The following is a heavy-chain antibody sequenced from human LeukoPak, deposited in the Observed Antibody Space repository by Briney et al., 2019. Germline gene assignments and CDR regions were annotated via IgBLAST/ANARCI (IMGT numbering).Heavy chain of an antibody. CDR1: GFTFSSYG. CDR2: ISSSDSLK. V-gene: IGHV3-48*03. CDR3: AREDYYGSGSYMRYFYYYDMDV. D-gene: IGHD3-10*01. J-gene: IGHJ6*04. Sequence: GGSLGLSCAASGFTFSSYGMNWVRQAPGEGLEWVSYISSSDSLKYYADSVKGRFTISRDNAKNSLYLQMNSLRAEDTAVYYCAREDYYGSGSYMRYFYYYDMDVWGKGTTVTVSS.